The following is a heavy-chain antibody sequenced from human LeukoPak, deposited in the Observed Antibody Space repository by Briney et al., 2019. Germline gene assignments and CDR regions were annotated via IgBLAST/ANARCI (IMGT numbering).Heavy chain of an antibody. CDR2: INPTGTST. CDR3: AREESGGYFDY. CDR1: GYTFTNYY. J-gene: IGHJ4*02. Sequence: ASVKVSCKASGYTFTNYYMHWVRQAPGQGLEWMGLINPTGTSTNYAQKFRGRVTMTRDTSTTTVYMELSSLRSEDTAVYYCAREESGGYFDYWGQGTLVTVSS. V-gene: IGHV1-46*01. D-gene: IGHD2-8*02.